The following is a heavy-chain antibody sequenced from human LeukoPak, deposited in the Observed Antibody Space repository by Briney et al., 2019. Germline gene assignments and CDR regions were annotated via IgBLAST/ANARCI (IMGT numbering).Heavy chain of an antibody. Sequence: GGSLRLSCAASGFTFDDYAMRWVRQAPGKGLEWVSGISWNSGNIGYADSVKGRFTISRDNAKNSLYLQMNSLRAEDTALYYCAKAPVGGGQWLVDYFHYWGQGTLVTVSS. CDR2: ISWNSGNI. CDR1: GFTFDDYA. V-gene: IGHV3-9*01. CDR3: AKAPVGGGQWLVDYFHY. D-gene: IGHD6-19*01. J-gene: IGHJ4*02.